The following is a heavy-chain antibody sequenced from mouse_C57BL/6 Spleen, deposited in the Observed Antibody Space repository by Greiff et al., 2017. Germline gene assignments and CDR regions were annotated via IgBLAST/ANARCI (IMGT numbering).Heavy chain of an antibody. J-gene: IGHJ1*03. V-gene: IGHV1-18*01. Sequence: EVKLMESGPELVKPGASVKIPCKASGYTFTDYNMDWVKQSHGKSLEWIGDINPNNGGTIYNQKFKGKATLTVDKSSSTAYMELRSLTSEDTAVYYCARSGDYGNYRYFDVWGTGTTVTVSS. CDR2: INPNNGGT. D-gene: IGHD2-1*01. CDR1: GYTFTDYN. CDR3: ARSGDYGNYRYFDV.